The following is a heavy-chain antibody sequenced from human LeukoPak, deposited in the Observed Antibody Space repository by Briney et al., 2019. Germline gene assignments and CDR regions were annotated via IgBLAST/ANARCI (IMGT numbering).Heavy chain of an antibody. CDR2: ISYDGSNK. CDR1: GFTFSSYA. CDR3: AKEDGKRYCSSTSCFAYGDNSGIDY. V-gene: IGHV3-30*04. Sequence: PGGSLRPSCAASGFTFSSYAMHWVRQAPGKGLEWVAVISYDGSNKYYADSVKGRFTISRDNSKNTLYLQMNSLRAEDTAVYYCAKEDGKRYCSSTSCFAYGDNSGIDYWGQGTLVTVSS. J-gene: IGHJ4*02. D-gene: IGHD2-2*01.